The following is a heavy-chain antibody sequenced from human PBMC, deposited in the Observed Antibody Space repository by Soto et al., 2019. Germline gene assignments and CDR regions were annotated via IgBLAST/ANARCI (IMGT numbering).Heavy chain of an antibody. Sequence: EVQLVESGGGLVKPGGSLRLSCTASGFTFSSYSMNWVRQAPGKGLEWVSSISSSRGYTSYADSVKGRFTISRDNAKNSLYLQIDSLRAEDTAVYYCARGRSLNTNMDYWDQGALVTVSS. J-gene: IGHJ4*02. CDR2: ISSSRGYT. CDR1: GFTFSSYS. V-gene: IGHV3-21*01. CDR3: ARGRSLNTNMDY. D-gene: IGHD2-15*01.